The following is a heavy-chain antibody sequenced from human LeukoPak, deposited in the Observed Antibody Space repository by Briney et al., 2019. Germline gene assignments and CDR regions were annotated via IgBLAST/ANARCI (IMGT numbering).Heavy chain of an antibody. Sequence: SETLSLTCTVSGGSISSYYWSWIRQPPGKGLEWMGYIYYSGSTNYNPSLKSRVTISVDTSKNQFSLKLTSVTAADTAVYYCARTTEGGYTYGYFYYYYMDVWGKGTTVTISS. D-gene: IGHD5-18*01. CDR2: IYYSGST. V-gene: IGHV4-59*01. J-gene: IGHJ6*03. CDR1: GGSISSYY. CDR3: ARTTEGGYTYGYFYYYYMDV.